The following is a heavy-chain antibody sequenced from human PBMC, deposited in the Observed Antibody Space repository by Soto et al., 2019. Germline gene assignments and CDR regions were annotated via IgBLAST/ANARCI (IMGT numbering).Heavy chain of an antibody. V-gene: IGHV3-15*01. D-gene: IGHD6-13*01. CDR2: IKSKTDGGTT. J-gene: IGHJ6*03. CDR3: TTNSYGSSWYDYYYMDA. Sequence: GGSLRLSCAASGFTFSNAWMSWVRQAPGKGLEWVGRIKSKTDGGTTDYAAPVKGRFTISRDDSKNTLYLQMNSLKTEDTAVYYCTTNSYGSSWYDYYYMDAWGKGTTVTVSS. CDR1: GFTFSNAW.